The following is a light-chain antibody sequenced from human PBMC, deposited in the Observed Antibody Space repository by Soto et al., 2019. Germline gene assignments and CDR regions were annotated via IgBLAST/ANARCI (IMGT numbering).Light chain of an antibody. CDR2: AAS. CDR1: ESIARH. CDR3: QQTYTALSIT. Sequence: DIQMTQSPSSLSASVGDRVTITCRASESIARHLNWYQQKPGKAPKLLIYAASSLQNGVPSRFRGGGSGTDFTLTISHLQPEDFETYYCQQTYTALSITFGQGTRLEIK. J-gene: IGKJ5*01. V-gene: IGKV1-39*01.